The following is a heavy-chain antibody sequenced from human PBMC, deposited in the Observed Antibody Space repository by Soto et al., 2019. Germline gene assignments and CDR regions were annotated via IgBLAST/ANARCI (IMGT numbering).Heavy chain of an antibody. CDR1: GFTFSNAW. Sequence: SGGSLRLSCAASGFTFSNAWMNWVRQAPGKGLEWVGRIKSKTDGGTTDYAAPVKGRSTIPRKDSKNTRNLQMNSLKTKKKAGKYCTLDLGGYPFCYYGGRGTLVTVS. CDR2: IKSKTDGGTT. V-gene: IGHV3-15*07. CDR3: TLDLGGYPFCYY. J-gene: IGHJ4*02. D-gene: IGHD5-12*01.